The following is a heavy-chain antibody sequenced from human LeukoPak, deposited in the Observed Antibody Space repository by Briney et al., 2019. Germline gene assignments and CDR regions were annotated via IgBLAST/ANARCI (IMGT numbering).Heavy chain of an antibody. D-gene: IGHD5-18*01. CDR3: AREGEFGYGYFY. V-gene: IGHV3-7*01. CDR2: IKQDGSEK. CDR1: GFTFSNYW. J-gene: IGHJ4*02. Sequence: GGSLRLSCAASGFTFSNYWMSWVRQAPGKGLEWVANIKQDGSEKNYVDSVKGRFTISRDNAKNSLYLQMNSLRAEDTAVYYCAREGEFGYGYFYWGQGTLVTVSS.